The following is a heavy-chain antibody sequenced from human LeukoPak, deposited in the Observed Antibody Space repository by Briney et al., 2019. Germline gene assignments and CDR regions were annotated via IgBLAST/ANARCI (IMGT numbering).Heavy chain of an antibody. CDR3: ARNSGSNRPVDC. V-gene: IGHV3-74*01. Sequence: GGSLRLSCAASGFTFSSIAMSWVRQAPGKGLVWISGINTDGSTTSYADSVKGRFTISRDNANNTLYLQMNSLRAEDTAVYYCARNSGSNRPVDCWGQGTLVAVSS. CDR1: GFTFSSIA. CDR2: INTDGSTT. J-gene: IGHJ4*02. D-gene: IGHD1-26*01.